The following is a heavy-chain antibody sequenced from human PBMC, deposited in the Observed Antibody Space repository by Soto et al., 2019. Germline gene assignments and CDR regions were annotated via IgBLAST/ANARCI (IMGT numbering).Heavy chain of an antibody. Sequence: QVQLQQWGAGLLKPSETLSLTCAVYGGSFSGYYWSWIRQPPGKGLEWIGEINHSGSTNYNPSLKSRVTISVDTSKNQFSLELSSVTAADTAVYYCARGRGYCSGGSCSYNWFDPWGQGTLVTVSS. CDR3: ARGRGYCSGGSCSYNWFDP. J-gene: IGHJ5*02. CDR2: INHSGST. D-gene: IGHD2-15*01. CDR1: GGSFSGYY. V-gene: IGHV4-34*01.